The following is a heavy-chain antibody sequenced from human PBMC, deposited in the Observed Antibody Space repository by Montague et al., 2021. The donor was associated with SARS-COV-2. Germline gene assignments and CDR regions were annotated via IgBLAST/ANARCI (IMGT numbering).Heavy chain of an antibody. V-gene: IGHV4-59*01. CDR3: ARGSGWMVNAFDI. D-gene: IGHD6-19*01. CDR1: GGSISSYD. J-gene: IGHJ3*02. Sequence: SEILSLTCTVSGGSISSYDWSWIRMPPGKGMEWNGYIYYSGSTNNNPSLKSRVTISVGTSKNQFSLKLSSVTAADTAVYYCARGSGWMVNAFDIWGQGTLVTVSS. CDR2: IYYSGST.